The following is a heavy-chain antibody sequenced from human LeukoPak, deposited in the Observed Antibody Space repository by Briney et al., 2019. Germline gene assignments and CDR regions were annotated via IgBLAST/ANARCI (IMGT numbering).Heavy chain of an antibody. Sequence: GASVKVSCKASGYTFTGYGISWVRQAPGQGLEWMGWISAYNGNTNYAQKLQGRVTMTRDTSTSTVYMELSSLRSEDTAVYYCARAGQQLVLTYNYYYMDVWGKGTTVTVSS. D-gene: IGHD6-13*01. CDR3: ARAGQQLVLTYNYYYMDV. CDR1: GYTFTGYG. V-gene: IGHV1-18*01. J-gene: IGHJ6*03. CDR2: ISAYNGNT.